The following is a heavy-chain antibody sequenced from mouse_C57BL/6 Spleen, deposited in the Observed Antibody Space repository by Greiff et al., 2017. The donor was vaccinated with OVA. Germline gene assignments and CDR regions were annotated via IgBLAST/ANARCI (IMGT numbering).Heavy chain of an antibody. CDR2: IWTGGGT. CDR1: GFSLTSYA. CDR3: ARNEGPNYYGSRDWYFDV. J-gene: IGHJ1*03. Sequence: VQLKESGPGLVAPSQSLSITCTVSGFSLTSYAISWVRQPPGKGLEWLGVIWTGGGTNYNSALKSRLSISKDNSKSQVFLKMNSLQTDDTARYYCARNEGPNYYGSRDWYFDVWGTGTTVTVSS. V-gene: IGHV2-9-1*01. D-gene: IGHD1-1*01.